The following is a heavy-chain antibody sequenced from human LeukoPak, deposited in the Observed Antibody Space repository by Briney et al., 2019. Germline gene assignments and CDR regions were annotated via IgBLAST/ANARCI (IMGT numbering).Heavy chain of an antibody. CDR3: ARTVDTMVEGGFDY. Sequence: PSETLSLTCTVSGVSTSSGGYYWSWIRQHPGKGLEWIGYIYYSGSTYYNPSLKSRVTISVDTSKNQFSLKLSSVTAADTAVYYCARTVDTMVEGGFDYWGQGTLVTVSS. CDR1: GVSTSSGGYY. J-gene: IGHJ4*02. V-gene: IGHV4-31*03. D-gene: IGHD3-10*01. CDR2: IYYSGST.